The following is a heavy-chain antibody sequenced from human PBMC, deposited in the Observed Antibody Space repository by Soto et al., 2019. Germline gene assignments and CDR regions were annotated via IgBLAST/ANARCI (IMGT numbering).Heavy chain of an antibody. CDR2: IYWDDDR. D-gene: IGHD1-1*01. V-gene: IGHV2-5*02. J-gene: IGHJ3*01. Sequence: QITLKESGPTLVKPTQVLTLTCSFSGFSLSTLGAGVGWVRQPPGKALEWLALIYWDDDRQYSPSLKTRLTITKATSKNQVVLTLTNMDPVDTGTYFCAHTQLTTGANAFDVWGQGTIVTVSS. CDR1: GFSLSTLGAG. CDR3: AHTQLTTGANAFDV.